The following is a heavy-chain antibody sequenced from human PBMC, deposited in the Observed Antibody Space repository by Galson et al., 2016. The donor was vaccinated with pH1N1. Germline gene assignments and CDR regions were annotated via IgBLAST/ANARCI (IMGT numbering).Heavy chain of an antibody. Sequence: SLRLSCAASGFTFSSYGMHWVRQAPGKGLEWVAVIWYDGSNKYYADSVKGRFTISRDNSKNTLYLQMNSLRAEDTAVYYCAIDHLPDILTDYPVNWGQGTLVTVSS. D-gene: IGHD3-9*01. J-gene: IGHJ4*02. CDR2: IWYDGSNK. CDR3: AIDHLPDILTDYPVN. V-gene: IGHV3-33*01. CDR1: GFTFSSYG.